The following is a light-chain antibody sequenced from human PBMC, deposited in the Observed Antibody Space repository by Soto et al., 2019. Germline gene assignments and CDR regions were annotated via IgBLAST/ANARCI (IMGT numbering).Light chain of an antibody. CDR2: ATS. CDR3: QQCDTYPFT. V-gene: IGKV1-16*01. J-gene: IGKJ3*01. Sequence: DIQMTQSPSSLSASVGDRVTITCRASQGIGNYLAWFQQKPGRAPKSLIFATSNLQRGVPSRFSGSVSVTDFTLTISNPQPVDFAHYYCQQCDTYPFTVGPGTTVDIK. CDR1: QGIGNY.